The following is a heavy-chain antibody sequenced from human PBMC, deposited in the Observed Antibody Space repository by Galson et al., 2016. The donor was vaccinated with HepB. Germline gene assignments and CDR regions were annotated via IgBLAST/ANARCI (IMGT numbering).Heavy chain of an antibody. CDR2: INNGAATT. J-gene: IGHJ4*02. CDR1: GFFFSGRA. CDR3: ARDDYSGGRGSPEY. V-gene: IGHV3-23*01. D-gene: IGHD4/OR15-4a*01. Sequence: SLRLSCAASGFFFSGRAMSWVRQAPGKGLEWVSGINNGAATTGYAASVKGRFTISRDNSKSTLYLQMNSLRTEDTAVYYCARDDYSGGRGSPEYWGQGALVTVSS.